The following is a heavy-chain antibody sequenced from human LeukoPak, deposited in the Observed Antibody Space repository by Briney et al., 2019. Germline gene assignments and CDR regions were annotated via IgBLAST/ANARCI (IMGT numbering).Heavy chain of an antibody. CDR3: ASSSGYTSAVYFPH. CDR2: TYHTGRT. V-gene: IGHV4-59*12. Sequence: SETLSLTCSVSGGSIRSYYWSWIRQPPGKGLEWIGYTYHTGRTNYNPSLKRRVTISLDTSKNQFSLKVSSVTAADTAVYYCASSSGYTSAVYFPHWGQGTLLTVSS. J-gene: IGHJ1*01. CDR1: GGSIRSYY. D-gene: IGHD5-12*01.